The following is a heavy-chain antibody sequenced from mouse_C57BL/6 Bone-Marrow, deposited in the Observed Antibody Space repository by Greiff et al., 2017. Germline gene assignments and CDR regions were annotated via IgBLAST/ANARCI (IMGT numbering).Heavy chain of an antibody. D-gene: IGHD1-2*01. Sequence: QVQLQQPGAELVRPGSSVKLSCKASGYTFTSYWMHWVKQRPIQGLEWIGNIDPSDSETHYTQKFTDKAPLTVDKSSSTAYMQLSSLTSEDSAVYDGARRVYYSYEYFDVWGTGTTVTVSS. CDR1: GYTFTSYW. J-gene: IGHJ1*03. V-gene: IGHV1-52*01. CDR3: ARRVYYSYEYFDV. CDR2: IDPSDSET.